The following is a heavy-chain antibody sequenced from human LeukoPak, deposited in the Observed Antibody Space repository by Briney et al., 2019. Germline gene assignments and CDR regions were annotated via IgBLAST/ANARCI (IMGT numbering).Heavy chain of an antibody. V-gene: IGHV4-59*01. CDR2: IYYSGST. J-gene: IGHJ6*02. Sequence: ASETLSLTCTVSGGSISSYYWSWIRQPPGKGLEWIGYIYYSGSTNYNPSLKSRVTTSVDTSKNQFSLKLSSVTAADTAVYYCARVFRVAGTLEPSKDYYGMDVWGQGTTVTVSS. D-gene: IGHD6-19*01. CDR1: GGSISSYY. CDR3: ARVFRVAGTLEPSKDYYGMDV.